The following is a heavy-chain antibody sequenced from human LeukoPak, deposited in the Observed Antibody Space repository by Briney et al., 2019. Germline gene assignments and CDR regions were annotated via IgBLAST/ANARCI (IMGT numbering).Heavy chain of an antibody. J-gene: IGHJ3*02. D-gene: IGHD2-8*02. CDR1: GFTFSSYS. Sequence: GGSLRLSCAASGFTFSSYSMNWVRQAPGKGLEWVSSISSRSSYIYYADSVKGRFTISRDNAKNSLYLQMNSLRAEDTAVYYCATTRSWWLAGHDNDAFDIWGQGTMVTVSS. CDR3: ATTRSWWLAGHDNDAFDI. CDR2: ISSRSSYI. V-gene: IGHV3-21*01.